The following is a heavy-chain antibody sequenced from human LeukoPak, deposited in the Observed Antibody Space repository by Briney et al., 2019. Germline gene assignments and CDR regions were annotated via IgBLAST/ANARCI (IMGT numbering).Heavy chain of an antibody. J-gene: IGHJ5*02. D-gene: IGHD3-10*01. Sequence: SETLSLTCTVSGGSISSSSYYWGWIRQPPGTGLEWIGSIYYSGSTYYNPSLKSRVTISVDTSKNQFSLKLSSVTAADTAVYYCARHFHGSGSYSLLNWFDPWGQGTLVTVSS. CDR3: ARHFHGSGSYSLLNWFDP. V-gene: IGHV4-39*01. CDR1: GGSISSSSYY. CDR2: IYYSGST.